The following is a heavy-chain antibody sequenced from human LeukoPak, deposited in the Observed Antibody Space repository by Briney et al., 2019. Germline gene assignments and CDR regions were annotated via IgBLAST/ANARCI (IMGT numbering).Heavy chain of an antibody. CDR3: ARDLLNEGNHLDY. CDR1: GGSISSGDYY. J-gene: IGHJ4*02. D-gene: IGHD4-23*01. CDR2: IYYSGST. V-gene: IGHV4-30-4*01. Sequence: SETLSLTCTVSGGSISSGDYYWSWIRQPPGKGLEWIGYIYYSGSTYYNPSLKRRVTISVDTSKNQFSLKLSSVTAADTAVYYCARDLLNEGNHLDYWGQGTLVTVSS.